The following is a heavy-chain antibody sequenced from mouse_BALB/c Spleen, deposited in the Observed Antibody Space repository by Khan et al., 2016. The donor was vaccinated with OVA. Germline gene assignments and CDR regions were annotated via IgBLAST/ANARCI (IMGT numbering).Heavy chain of an antibody. J-gene: IGHJ3*01. CDR2: INTYTGEP. CDR3: ARSNGNYWFAY. D-gene: IGHD2-1*01. Sequence: QIQLVQSGPELKKPGETVKISCKASGYTFTHYGMNWVKQAPGKGLKWMGWINTYTGEPTYADDFKGRFAFSLETSASHAYLHINNLKNEDPATYFCARSNGNYWFAYWGQATLVTASA. CDR1: GYTFTHYG. V-gene: IGHV9-3-1*01.